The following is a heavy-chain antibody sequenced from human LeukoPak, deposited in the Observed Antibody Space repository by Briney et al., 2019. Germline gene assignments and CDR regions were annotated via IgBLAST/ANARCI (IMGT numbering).Heavy chain of an antibody. CDR3: ARGYGVYYGSGSYYRDYYYGMDV. CDR1: GGSISSYY. D-gene: IGHD3-10*01. Sequence: SETLSLTCTVSGGSISSYYWSWIRQPPGKGLEWIGYIYYSGSTNYNPSLKSRVTISVDTSKNQFSLKLSSVTAADTAVYYCARGYGVYYGSGSYYRDYYYGMDVWGKGTTVTVSS. V-gene: IGHV4-59*12. J-gene: IGHJ6*04. CDR2: IYYSGST.